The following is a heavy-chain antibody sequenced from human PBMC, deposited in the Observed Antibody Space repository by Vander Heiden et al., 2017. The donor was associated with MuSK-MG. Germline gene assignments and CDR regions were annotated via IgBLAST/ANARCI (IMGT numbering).Heavy chain of an antibody. J-gene: IGHJ4*02. D-gene: IGHD3-10*01. CDR1: GFTFSSYA. V-gene: IGHV3-30*04. Sequence: QVQLVASGGGVVQPGRSLRPSCAAPGFTFSSYAMHWVRQAPGKGLEWVAVISYDGSNKYYADSVKGRFTISRDNSKNTLYLQMNSLRAEDTAVYYCARGDPLWFGELLEGFDYWGQGTLVTVSS. CDR3: ARGDPLWFGELLEGFDY. CDR2: ISYDGSNK.